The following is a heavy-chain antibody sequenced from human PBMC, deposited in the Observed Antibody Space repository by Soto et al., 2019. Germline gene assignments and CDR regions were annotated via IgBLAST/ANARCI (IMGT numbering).Heavy chain of an antibody. V-gene: IGHV4-34*01. Sequence: PSETLSLTCAVYGGSFSGYYWSWIRQPPGKGLEWIGEINHSGSTNYNPSLKSRVTISVDTSKNQFSLKLSSVTAADTAVYYCARGDYYDSSGYYPRDRNWFDPWGQGTLVTVSS. D-gene: IGHD3-22*01. CDR1: GGSFSGYY. J-gene: IGHJ5*02. CDR3: ARGDYYDSSGYYPRDRNWFDP. CDR2: INHSGST.